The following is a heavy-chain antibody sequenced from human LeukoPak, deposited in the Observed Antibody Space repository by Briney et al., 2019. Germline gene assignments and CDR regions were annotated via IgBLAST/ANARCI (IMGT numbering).Heavy chain of an antibody. CDR2: ISYDGSNK. CDR3: ARGIIAARFDY. Sequence: PGGSLRLSCAASGFTSSSYAMHWVRQAPGKGLEWVAVISYDGSNKYYADSVKGRFTISRDNSKNTLYLQMNSLRAEDTAVYYCARGIIAARFDYWGQGTLVTVSS. CDR1: GFTSSSYA. D-gene: IGHD6-6*01. V-gene: IGHV3-30*04. J-gene: IGHJ4*02.